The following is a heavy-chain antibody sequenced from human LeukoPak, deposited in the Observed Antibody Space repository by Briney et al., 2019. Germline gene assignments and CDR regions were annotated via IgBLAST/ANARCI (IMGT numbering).Heavy chain of an antibody. CDR3: ARDPGLDY. CDR2: ISGSSSTI. Sequence: GGSLRLSCAASGFTFNSYSMNWVRQAPGKGLEWVSYISGSSSTIHYADSVKGRFTISRDNAKNSPYLQMNSLRDEDTAVYYCARDPGLDYWGQGTLVAVSS. CDR1: GFTFNSYS. J-gene: IGHJ4*02. D-gene: IGHD7-27*01. V-gene: IGHV3-48*02.